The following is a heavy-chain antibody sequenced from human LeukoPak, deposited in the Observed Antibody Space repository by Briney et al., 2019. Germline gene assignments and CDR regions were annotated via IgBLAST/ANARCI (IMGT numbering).Heavy chain of an antibody. Sequence: GGSLRLSCAASGFNVRSDYISWVRQAPGKGLEWVSVIYSGGNTYYADSVKGRFTVSRDNSNTTLYLQLISLRAEDTAVYYCARGKVGAPRDGFAVHSPKYYYYGMDVWGQGTTVTVSS. CDR3: ARGKVGAPRDGFAVHSPKYYYYGMDV. D-gene: IGHD1-26*01. CDR1: GFNVRSDY. V-gene: IGHV3-53*01. CDR2: IYSGGNT. J-gene: IGHJ6*02.